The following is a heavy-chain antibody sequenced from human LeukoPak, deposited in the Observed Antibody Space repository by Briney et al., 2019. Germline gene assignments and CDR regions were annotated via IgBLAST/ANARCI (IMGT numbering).Heavy chain of an antibody. J-gene: IGHJ5*02. CDR3: ARDNSVGDNAWWFDP. V-gene: IGHV1-46*01. D-gene: IGHD1-26*01. Sequence: ASVTVSFTASGYTFTSYYMHWVRQAPGQGLEWMGLMNPTGGSTGYAQKFQGRVTMTRDMSTSTDYMELSSLISEDTAIYYCARDNSVGDNAWWFDPWGQGTLVTVSS. CDR1: GYTFTSYY. CDR2: MNPTGGST.